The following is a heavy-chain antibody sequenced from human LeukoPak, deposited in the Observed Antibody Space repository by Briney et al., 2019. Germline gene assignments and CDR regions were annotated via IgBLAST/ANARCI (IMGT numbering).Heavy chain of an antibody. D-gene: IGHD3-22*01. J-gene: IGHJ4*02. CDR3: ARLDSSGYYHLDY. V-gene: IGHV3-21*01. CDR2: ISSSSSCI. Sequence: GGSLRLSCAASGFTFSSYSMNWVRQAPGKGLEWVSSISSSSSCIYYADSVKGRFTISRDNAKNSLYLQMNSLRAEDTAVYYCARLDSSGYYHLDYWGQGTLVTVSS. CDR1: GFTFSSYS.